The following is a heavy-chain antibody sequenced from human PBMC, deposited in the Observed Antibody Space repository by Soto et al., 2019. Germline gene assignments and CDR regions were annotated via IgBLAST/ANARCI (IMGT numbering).Heavy chain of an antibody. J-gene: IGHJ4*02. V-gene: IGHV1-46*03. CDR1: GYTFTSYY. CDR3: ARDGERGYCSGGSCYPTYTVGPGY. Sequence: ASVKVSCKASGYTFTSYYMHWVRQAPGQGLEWMGIINPSGGSTSYAQKFQGRVTMTRDTSTSTVYMELSSLRSEDTAVYYCARDGERGYCSGGSCYPTYTVGPGYWGQGTLVTVSS. D-gene: IGHD2-15*01. CDR2: INPSGGST.